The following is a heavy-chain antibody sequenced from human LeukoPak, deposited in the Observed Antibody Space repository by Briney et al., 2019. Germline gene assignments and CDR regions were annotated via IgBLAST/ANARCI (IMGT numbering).Heavy chain of an antibody. V-gene: IGHV4-30-4*02. CDR1: GGSISSGDYY. D-gene: IGHD1-26*01. J-gene: IGHJ4*02. CDR2: MYYSGST. Sequence: NASETLSLTCTVSGGSISSGDYYWSWIRQPPGKGLEWIGYMYYSGSTYYNPSLKSRVTISVDTSKNQFSLKLSSVTAADTAVYYCTRDRELGFWGQGTLVTVSS. CDR3: TRDRELGF.